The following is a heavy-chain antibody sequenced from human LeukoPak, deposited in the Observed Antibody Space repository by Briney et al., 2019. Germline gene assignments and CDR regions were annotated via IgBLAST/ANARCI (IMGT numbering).Heavy chain of an antibody. Sequence: GGSLRLSCAASGFTFSSYAMSWVRQAPGKGLEWVSSISNSGGRTFYTDSVKGRFTISRDNSKNTLYVQMNSLRAEDTAGYYCAKEADVDTPMFITYWGQGTLVTVSS. CDR1: GFTFSSYA. CDR3: AKEADVDTPMFITY. V-gene: IGHV3-23*01. CDR2: ISNSGGRT. J-gene: IGHJ4*02. D-gene: IGHD5-18*01.